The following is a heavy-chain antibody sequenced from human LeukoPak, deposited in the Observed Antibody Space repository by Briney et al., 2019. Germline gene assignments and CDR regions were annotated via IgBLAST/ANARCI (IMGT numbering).Heavy chain of an antibody. J-gene: IGHJ4*02. CDR3: TRDPTQYLRYGYFDY. CDR1: GFTFSSSA. V-gene: IGHV3-21*01. Sequence: GGSLRLSCAASGFTFSSSAMNWVRQAPGKGLEWVSSINNVGSHIYYAGSVRGRFTISRDNAKNSLYLQMSSLRAEDTAVYYCTRDPTQYLRYGYFDYWGQGTLVTVSS. D-gene: IGHD4-11*01. CDR2: INNVGSHI.